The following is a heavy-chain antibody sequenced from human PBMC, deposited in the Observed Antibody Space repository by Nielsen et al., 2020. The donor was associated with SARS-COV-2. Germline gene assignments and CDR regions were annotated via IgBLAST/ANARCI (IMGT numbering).Heavy chain of an antibody. J-gene: IGHJ4*02. Sequence: GGSLRLSCAASGFTFSSYDMHWVRQAPGKGLEWVAVIWSDGSDRYYADSVKGRFTISRDNSKNTLYLQMNSLRVDDTAVYFCARGTGSVAGTIDYWGQGTQVTVSS. CDR3: ARGTGSVAGTIDY. CDR2: IWSDGSDR. CDR1: GFTFSSYD. D-gene: IGHD6-19*01. V-gene: IGHV3-33*01.